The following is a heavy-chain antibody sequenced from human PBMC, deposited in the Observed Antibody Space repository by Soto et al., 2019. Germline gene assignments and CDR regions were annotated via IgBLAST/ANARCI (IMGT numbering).Heavy chain of an antibody. CDR3: VRDCSLRWSFPLFDY. CDR1: GFTFSSYP. Sequence: GGSLRLSCSASGFTFSSYPMNWVRQAPGKGLEHVSAISVNEGTTKYADSVRDRFSISRDDSRNTLYLQMSSLRPEDTALYYCVRDCSLRWSFPLFDYWGQGTLVTVSS. V-gene: IGHV3-64D*06. J-gene: IGHJ4*02. D-gene: IGHD2-21*01. CDR2: ISVNEGTT.